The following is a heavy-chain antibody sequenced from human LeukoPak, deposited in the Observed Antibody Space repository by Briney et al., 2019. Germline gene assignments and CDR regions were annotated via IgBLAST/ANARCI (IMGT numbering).Heavy chain of an antibody. V-gene: IGHV3-23*01. D-gene: IGHD3-10*01. J-gene: IGHJ4*02. CDR1: GFTFDNFA. Sequence: GGSLRLSCAPSGFTFDNFAMTWVRQAPGNGLEWVSEITGSGGSTYYADSVKGRFTISRDNSKTTLYLQMNSLRAEDTAIYYCARELFDFDYWGQGTLVTVSS. CDR2: ITGSGGST. CDR3: ARELFDFDY.